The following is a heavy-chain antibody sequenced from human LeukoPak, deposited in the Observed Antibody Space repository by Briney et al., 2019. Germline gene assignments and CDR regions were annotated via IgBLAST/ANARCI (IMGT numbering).Heavy chain of an antibody. CDR1: GGPISSSSYY. J-gene: IGHJ4*02. Sequence: PSETLSLTCTVSGGPISSSSYYWGWIRQPPGKGLEWIGSIYYSGSTYYNPSLKSRVTISVDTSKNQFSLKLSSVTAADTAVYYCGTPFGGVSYWGQGTLVTVSS. CDR2: IYYSGST. CDR3: GTPFGGVSY. V-gene: IGHV4-39*01. D-gene: IGHD3-16*01.